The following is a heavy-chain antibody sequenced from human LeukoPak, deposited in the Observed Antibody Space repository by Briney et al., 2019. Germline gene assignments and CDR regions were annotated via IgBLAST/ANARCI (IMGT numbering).Heavy chain of an antibody. CDR2: INHSGST. V-gene: IGHV4-34*01. Sequence: SETLSLTCAVYGGSFSGYYWSWIRQPPGKGLEWIGEINHSGSTNYNPSLKSRVTISVDTSRNQFSLKLSSVTAADTAVYYCASAGSSGYSPPVGYWGQGTLVTVSS. CDR1: GGSFSGYY. J-gene: IGHJ4*02. CDR3: ASAGSSGYSPPVGY. D-gene: IGHD3-22*01.